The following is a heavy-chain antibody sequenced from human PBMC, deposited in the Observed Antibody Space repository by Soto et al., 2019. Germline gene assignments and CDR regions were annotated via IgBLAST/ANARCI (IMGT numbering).Heavy chain of an antibody. Sequence: SETLSLTCTVSGCSISSYYWSLIRQPPGKGLQWIGYIYSSGSTMYNPSLKSRVTMSVDTSQNQFSLKLNSVTAADTAVYYCARDLGGYYWFDPWGQGTLVTVSS. D-gene: IGHD5-12*01. J-gene: IGHJ5*02. CDR1: GCSISSYY. CDR2: IYSSGST. CDR3: ARDLGGYYWFDP. V-gene: IGHV4-59*01.